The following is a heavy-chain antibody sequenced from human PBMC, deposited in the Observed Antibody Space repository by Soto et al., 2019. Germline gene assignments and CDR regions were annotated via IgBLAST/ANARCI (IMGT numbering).Heavy chain of an antibody. CDR2: MSPNGDNQ. V-gene: IGHV3-30-3*01. D-gene: IGHD3-10*01. CDR1: GFSFSIHA. CDR3: ARGAAFYYATSRY. Sequence: QVELVESGGGVVQSGGSLRLSCAAPGFSFSIHALHWIRQAPGEGLEWVAVMSPNGDNQYYADSVKGRFTISRDTSKRTLSLQMTSLRPEDTAVYYCARGAAFYYATSRYWGQGTLVSVSS. J-gene: IGHJ4*02.